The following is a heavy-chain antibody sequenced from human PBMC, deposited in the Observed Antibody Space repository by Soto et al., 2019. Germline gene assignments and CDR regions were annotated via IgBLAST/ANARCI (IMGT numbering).Heavy chain of an antibody. CDR1: RYTFTSYG. V-gene: IGHV1-18*01. CDR2: ISAYNGNT. CDR3: ARDFPHCSSTSCYSFN. D-gene: IGHD2-2*01. Sequence: ASVKVTFKASRYTFTSYGISWVRQAPGQGLEWMGWISAYNGNTNCAQKLQGRVTMTTDTSTSTAYMELRSLRSDDTAVYYCARDFPHCSSTSCYSFNWGQGTLVTVSS. J-gene: IGHJ4*02.